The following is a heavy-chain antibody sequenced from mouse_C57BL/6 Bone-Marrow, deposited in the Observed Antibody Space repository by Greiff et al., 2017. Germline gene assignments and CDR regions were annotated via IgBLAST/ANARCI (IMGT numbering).Heavy chain of an antibody. D-gene: IGHD2-5*01. V-gene: IGHV5-9*01. CDR1: GFTFSSYT. J-gene: IGHJ4*01. Sequence: EVKLVESGGGLVKPGGSLKLSCAASGFTFSSYTMSWVRQTPEKRLEWVATISGGGGNTYYPDSVKGRFTFSRDNAKNTLYLHMSSLRSEDTALDYCARYYYSNRYYDAMDNWGQGTSATVSA. CDR2: ISGGGGNT. CDR3: ARYYYSNRYYDAMDN.